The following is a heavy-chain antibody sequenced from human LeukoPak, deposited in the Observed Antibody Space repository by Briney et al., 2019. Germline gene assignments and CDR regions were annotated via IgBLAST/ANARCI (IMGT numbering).Heavy chain of an antibody. V-gene: IGHV1-46*01. D-gene: IGHD1-26*01. CDR1: GGTFSSYA. CDR2: INPSDGST. Sequence: ASVKVSCKASGGTFSSYAISWVRQAPGQGLEWMGIINPSDGSTSYAQKFQGRVTMTRDTSTSTVYMELSSLRSEDTAVYYCARATVVGGESDYWGQGTLVTVSS. J-gene: IGHJ4*02. CDR3: ARATVVGGESDY.